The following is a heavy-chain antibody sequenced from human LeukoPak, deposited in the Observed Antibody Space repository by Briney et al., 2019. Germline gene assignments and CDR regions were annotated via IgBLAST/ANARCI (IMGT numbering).Heavy chain of an antibody. V-gene: IGHV5-51*01. CDR1: GYRFATYW. Sequence: GESLQISCKDSGYRFATYWIGWVRQMPGKGLEWMGIIYPGDSDTRYSPSFQGQVTISADKSISTAYLQWSSLKASDTAMYYCARGGHYDILTGYYTPIDYWGQGTLVTVSS. J-gene: IGHJ4*02. D-gene: IGHD3-9*01. CDR3: ARGGHYDILTGYYTPIDY. CDR2: IYPGDSDT.